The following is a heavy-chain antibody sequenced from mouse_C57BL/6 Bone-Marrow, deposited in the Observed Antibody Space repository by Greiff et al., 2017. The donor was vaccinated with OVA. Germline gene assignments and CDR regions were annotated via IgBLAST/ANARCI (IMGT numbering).Heavy chain of an antibody. CDR1: GYTFTSYW. Sequence: QVQLQQPGAELVKPGASVKLSCKASGYTFTSYWMQWVKQRPGQGLEWIGEIDPSDSYTNYNQKFKGKATLTVDTSSSTAYMQLSSLTSEDSAVYYCARGHGYGDYWGQGTTLTVSS. J-gene: IGHJ2*01. D-gene: IGHD2-2*01. V-gene: IGHV1-50*01. CDR2: IDPSDSYT. CDR3: ARGHGYGDY.